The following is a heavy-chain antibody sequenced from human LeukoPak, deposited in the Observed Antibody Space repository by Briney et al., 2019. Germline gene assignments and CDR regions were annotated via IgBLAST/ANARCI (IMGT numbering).Heavy chain of an antibody. Sequence: ASVKVSCKASGYTFTGYYMHWVRQAPGQGLEWMGWINPNSGGTNYAQKFQGRVTMTRDTSISTAYMELSRLRSDDMAVYYCAREIRNPIWTENLVRSDYYVDVWGKGTTVTISS. V-gene: IGHV1-2*02. CDR1: GYTFTGYY. CDR2: INPNSGGT. J-gene: IGHJ6*03. D-gene: IGHD3-10*01. CDR3: AREIRNPIWTENLVRSDYYVDV.